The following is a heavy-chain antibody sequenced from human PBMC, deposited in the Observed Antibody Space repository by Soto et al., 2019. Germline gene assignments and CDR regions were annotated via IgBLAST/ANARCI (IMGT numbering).Heavy chain of an antibody. D-gene: IGHD2-15*01. J-gene: IGHJ4*02. CDR1: GFTVSSNY. CDR3: ARGVGDCSGGSCFPYLYYFDY. V-gene: IGHV3-66*01. CDR2: IYSGGST. Sequence: GGSLRLSCAASGFTVSSNYMSWVRQAPGKGLEWVSVIYSGGSTYYDDSVKGRFTIPRDNSKNTLYLQMNSMSAEDTDMYYCARGVGDCSGGSCFPYLYYFDYWGQGTLVTVSS.